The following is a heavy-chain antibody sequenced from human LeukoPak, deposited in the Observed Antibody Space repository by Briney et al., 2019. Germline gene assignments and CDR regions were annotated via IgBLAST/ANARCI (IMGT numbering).Heavy chain of an antibody. J-gene: IGHJ4*02. Sequence: GGSLRLSCAASGFTFSSYGMHWARQAPGKGLEWVADIWNDGSDKYYADSVKGRFTISRDNSKNTLYLQMNSLRAEDTAVYYCAKPTRGSWSFLIDFWGQGTLVTVSS. CDR2: IWNDGSDK. V-gene: IGHV3-33*06. CDR1: GFTFSSYG. D-gene: IGHD1-26*01. CDR3: AKPTRGSWSFLIDF.